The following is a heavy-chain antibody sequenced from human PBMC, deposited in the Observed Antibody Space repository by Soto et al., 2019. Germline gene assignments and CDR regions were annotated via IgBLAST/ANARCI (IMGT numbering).Heavy chain of an antibody. CDR2: IRSEYYGKTR. V-gene: IGHV3-49*03. J-gene: IGHJ2*01. Sequence: GGSLRLSFSTSGFTFVDYGITWFLQGPGEGPEWVCLIRSEYYGKTREYDASPTHRFTTSRDVSKRTAYLQMNSLKADDTGVYYCTRERWDYRDHTWQFDLWGPGTRVTLAS. D-gene: IGHD4-17*01. CDR3: TRERWDYRDHTWQFDL. CDR1: GFTFVDYG.